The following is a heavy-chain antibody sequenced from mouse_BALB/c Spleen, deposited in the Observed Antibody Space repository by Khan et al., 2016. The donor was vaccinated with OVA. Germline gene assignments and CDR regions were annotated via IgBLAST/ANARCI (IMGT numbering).Heavy chain of an antibody. CDR3: YGGRDY. V-gene: IGHV14-4*02. Sequence: VQLQQSGAELVRSGASVRLSCTASGFNFKDYYLSWVIQRPEQGLEWIGWIDPENGDTEYAPKFKDKATMTADTSSNTAYLQLSSLTSEDTAVYYCYGGRDYWGQGTTLTVSS. CDR1: GFNFKDYY. CDR2: IDPENGDT. J-gene: IGHJ2*01.